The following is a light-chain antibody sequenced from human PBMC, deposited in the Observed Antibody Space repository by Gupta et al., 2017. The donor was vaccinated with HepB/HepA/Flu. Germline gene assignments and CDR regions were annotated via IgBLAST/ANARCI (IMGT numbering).Light chain of an antibody. J-gene: IGKJ4*01. CDR1: QSISKF. CDR3: QQTYTTPLT. Sequence: EIQMTQPPSALFASAGDRVTITCRTSQSISKFLNWYQQKPGKAPKLLIYAASSLQSGVSSRFSGSGSGTDFTLTISRLQPEDFATYYCQQTYTTPLTFGGGTKVEIK. V-gene: IGKV1-39*01. CDR2: AAS.